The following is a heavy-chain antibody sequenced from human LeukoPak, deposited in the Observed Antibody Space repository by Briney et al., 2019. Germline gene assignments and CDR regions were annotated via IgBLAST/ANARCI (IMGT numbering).Heavy chain of an antibody. Sequence: PSETLSLTCTVSGGSIGNYYWSWIRQPAGKGLEWIGRIFTSENTNYNPSLKSRVTMSVDTSKNQSSLKLTSVTAADTAVYYCARDWAPFRIAVARPDAFDIWGQGTMVTVSS. J-gene: IGHJ3*02. CDR1: GGSIGNYY. D-gene: IGHD6-19*01. CDR2: IFTSENT. CDR3: ARDWAPFRIAVARPDAFDI. V-gene: IGHV4-4*07.